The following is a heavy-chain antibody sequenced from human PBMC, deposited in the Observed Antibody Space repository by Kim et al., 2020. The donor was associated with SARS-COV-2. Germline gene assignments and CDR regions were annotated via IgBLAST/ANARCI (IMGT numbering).Heavy chain of an antibody. J-gene: IGHJ3*02. CDR1: GFTVSSNY. CDR2: IYSGGST. V-gene: IGHV3-66*02. CDR3: ARKAFDI. Sequence: GGSLRLSCAASGFTVSSNYMSWVRQAPGKGLEWVSVIYSGGSTYYADSVKGRFTISRDNSTNTLYLLMNSMRAEDTAVYYCARKAFDIWAKGQWSPSLQ.